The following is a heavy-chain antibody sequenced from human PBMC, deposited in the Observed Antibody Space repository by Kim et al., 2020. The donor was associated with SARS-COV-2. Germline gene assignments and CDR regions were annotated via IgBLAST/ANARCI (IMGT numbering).Heavy chain of an antibody. Sequence: GGSLRLSCAASGFTVSSYFLTWVRQAPGKGLEWVAIIYTGGSTYYADSVKGRFTISKDISNNTLFLQMNSLRAEDTAVYYCARGPCGADCYPNYYYGMDVWGQGTTVTVSS. CDR3: ARGPCGADCYPNYYYGMDV. CDR1: GFTVSSYF. D-gene: IGHD2-21*02. V-gene: IGHV3-53*01. CDR2: IYTGGST. J-gene: IGHJ6*02.